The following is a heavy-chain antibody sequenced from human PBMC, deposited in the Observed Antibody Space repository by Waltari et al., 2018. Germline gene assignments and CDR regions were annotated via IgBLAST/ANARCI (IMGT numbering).Heavy chain of an antibody. V-gene: IGHV4-39*01. D-gene: IGHD3-3*01. CDR1: GGSISSSRYY. J-gene: IGHJ5*02. CDR3: ARHLLRFFGWHDPHWFDP. CDR2: IYYSGSP. Sequence: QLQLQESGPGLVKPSETLSLTCTVSGGSISSSRYYWGWIRQPPGKGLEGSGSIYYSGSPYSNPSLWSRVTISVDTSRHQFSLKLSSVTASDTAVYYCARHLLRFFGWHDPHWFDPWGQGTLVTVSS.